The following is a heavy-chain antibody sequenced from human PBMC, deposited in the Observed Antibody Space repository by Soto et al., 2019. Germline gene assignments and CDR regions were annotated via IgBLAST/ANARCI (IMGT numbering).Heavy chain of an antibody. D-gene: IGHD4-17*01. J-gene: IGHJ4*02. CDR3: AKGEDDYGDPVHFDY. CDR1: GFTFISYG. V-gene: IGHV3-23*01. CDR2: ISGSGATA. Sequence: EVQFLDSGGDLVQPGGSLRLSCAASGFTFISYGMSWVRQAPGKGLERVSAISGSGATASYADSVKGRFIISRDNSKNTLHLQMNSLRVEDTAIYYCAKGEDDYGDPVHFDYWGEGTLVPVSS.